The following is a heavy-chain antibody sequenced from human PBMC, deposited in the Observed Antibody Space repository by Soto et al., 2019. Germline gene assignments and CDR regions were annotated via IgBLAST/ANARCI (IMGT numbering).Heavy chain of an antibody. CDR1: GYTFTSYG. CDR3: ARGITYSSSSPYYFDY. CDR2: ISAYNGNT. V-gene: IGHV1-18*04. J-gene: IGHJ4*02. D-gene: IGHD6-6*01. Sequence: GASVKVSCKASGYTFTSYGISRVRQAPGQGLAWMGWISAYNGNTNYAQKLQGRVTTTTETSTSTAYMEMRSLRSDATAVYYCARGITYSSSSPYYFDYWGQGTLVTVSS.